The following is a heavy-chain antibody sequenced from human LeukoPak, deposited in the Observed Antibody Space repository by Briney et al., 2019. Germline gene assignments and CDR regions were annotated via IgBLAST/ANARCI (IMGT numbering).Heavy chain of an antibody. CDR2: ISWNSGSI. D-gene: IGHD6-13*01. CDR1: GFTFDDYA. J-gene: IGHJ4*02. Sequence: PGGSLRLSCAASGFTFDDYAMHWVRQAPGKGLEWVSGISWNSGSIGYADSVKGRFTISRDNAKNSLYLQMNSLRAEDTAVYYCAKDEAAAGELDYWGQGTLVTVSS. CDR3: AKDEAAAGELDY. V-gene: IGHV3-9*01.